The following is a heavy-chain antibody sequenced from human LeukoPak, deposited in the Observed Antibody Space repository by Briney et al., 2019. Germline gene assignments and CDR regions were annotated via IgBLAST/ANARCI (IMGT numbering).Heavy chain of an antibody. D-gene: IGHD1-26*01. V-gene: IGHV3-48*04. CDR2: ISSSSSTI. Sequence: GGSLRLSCAASGFTFSSYSMNWVRQAPGKGLEWVSYISSSSSTIYYADSVKGRFTISRDNAKNSLYLQMNSLRAEDTAVYYCARSRSGSYSLRTFDIWGQGTMVTVSS. J-gene: IGHJ3*02. CDR1: GFTFSSYS. CDR3: ARSRSGSYSLRTFDI.